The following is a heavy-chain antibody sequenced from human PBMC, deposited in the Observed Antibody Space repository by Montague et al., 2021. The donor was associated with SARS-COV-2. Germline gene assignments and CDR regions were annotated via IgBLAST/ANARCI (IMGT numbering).Heavy chain of an antibody. CDR2: IYYSGNT. D-gene: IGHD1-26*01. V-gene: IGHV4-31*03. CDR3: ARDTRIVGATTRLDY. CDR1: GGSISSGGCY. J-gene: IGHJ4*02. Sequence: TLSLTCTVSGGSISSGGCYWCWMRQPPGQGLVWIVYIYYSGNTYYNPSLKSRVTISVDTSKNQFSLKLSSVTAADTAVYYCARDTRIVGATTRLDYWGQGTLVTVSS.